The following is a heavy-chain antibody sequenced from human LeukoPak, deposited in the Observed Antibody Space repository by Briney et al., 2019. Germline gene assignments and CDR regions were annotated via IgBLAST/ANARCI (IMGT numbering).Heavy chain of an antibody. CDR2: IKQDGNEK. V-gene: IGHV3-7*05. J-gene: IGHJ4*02. Sequence: GGSLRLSCAASGFTLSSFWMSWVRQAPGKGLEWVANIKQDGNEKYYADSVKGRFTISRDNAKNSLCLQMNSLRAEDTAVYYCATIKVRANNYDTDGFEYWGQGTLVTVSS. CDR1: GFTLSSFW. CDR3: ATIKVRANNYDTDGFEY. D-gene: IGHD3-10*01.